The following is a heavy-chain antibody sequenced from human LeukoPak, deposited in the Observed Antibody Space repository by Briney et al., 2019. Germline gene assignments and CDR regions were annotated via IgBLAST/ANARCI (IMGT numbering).Heavy chain of an antibody. Sequence: TGGSLRLSCTASGFTFSNAWMTWVRQAPGKGLEWVGRIKSKNDGGTTDYSAPVKGRCTISRDDSKNMLYLQMNSLKTEDTAVYYCTTDSTTVSTNFDYWGQGTLVTVSS. D-gene: IGHD4-17*01. V-gene: IGHV3-15*01. CDR2: IKSKNDGGTT. CDR3: TTDSTTVSTNFDY. J-gene: IGHJ4*02. CDR1: GFTFSNAW.